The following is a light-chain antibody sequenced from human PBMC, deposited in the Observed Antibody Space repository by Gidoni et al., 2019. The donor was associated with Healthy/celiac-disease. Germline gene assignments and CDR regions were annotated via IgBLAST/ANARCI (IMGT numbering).Light chain of an antibody. CDR3: QSADSSGTYV. CDR2: KDS. CDR1: ALPKQY. V-gene: IGLV3-25*03. Sequence: SYELTQPPSVSVSPGQTARITCSGDALPKQYACWYQQKPGQAPVLVIYKDSERPSGIPERFSGSSSGNTVTLTISGAQAEDEADYYCQSADSSGTYVFGTGTKVTVL. J-gene: IGLJ1*01.